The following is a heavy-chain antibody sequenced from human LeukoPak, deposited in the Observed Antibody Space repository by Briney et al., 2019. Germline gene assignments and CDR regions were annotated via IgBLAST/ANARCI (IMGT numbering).Heavy chain of an antibody. V-gene: IGHV1-2*02. CDR2: INPNSGDT. J-gene: IGHJ4*02. CDR3: ARELRTRGVGANLGY. D-gene: IGHD1-26*01. Sequence: ASVKVSCKASGYTFTGYYMPWVRQAPGQGLEWMGWINPNSGDTNYAQKLQGRVTMTTDTSTSTAYMELRSLRSDDTAVYYCARELRTRGVGANLGYWGQGTLVTVSS. CDR1: GYTFTGYY.